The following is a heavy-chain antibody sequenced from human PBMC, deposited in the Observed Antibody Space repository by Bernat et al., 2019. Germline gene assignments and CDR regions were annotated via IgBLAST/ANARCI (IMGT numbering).Heavy chain of an antibody. Sequence: QVQLVESGGGVVQPGRSLRLSCAASGFTFSSYGMHWVRQAPGKGLEWVAVIWYDGSNKYYADSVKGRFTISRDNSKNTLYLQMNSLRAEDTAVYYCAGALLLGSSWGSSSYYYYGMDVWGQGTTVTVSS. CDR2: IWYDGSNK. D-gene: IGHD6-13*01. CDR3: AGALLLGSSWGSSSYYYYGMDV. V-gene: IGHV3-33*01. J-gene: IGHJ6*02. CDR1: GFTFSSYG.